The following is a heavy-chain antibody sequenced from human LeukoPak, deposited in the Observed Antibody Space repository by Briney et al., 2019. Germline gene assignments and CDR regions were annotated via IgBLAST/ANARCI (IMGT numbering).Heavy chain of an antibody. CDR2: ISSSGSTI. J-gene: IGHJ6*02. V-gene: IGHV3-48*03. CDR3: ARERFLEWPFYYGMDV. Sequence: GGSLRLSCAASGFTFSSYEMNWVRQAPGQGLEWVSYISSSGSTIYYADSVKGRFTISRDNAKNSLYLQMNSLRAEDTAVYYCARERFLEWPFYYGMDVWGQGTTVTVSS. D-gene: IGHD3-3*01. CDR1: GFTFSSYE.